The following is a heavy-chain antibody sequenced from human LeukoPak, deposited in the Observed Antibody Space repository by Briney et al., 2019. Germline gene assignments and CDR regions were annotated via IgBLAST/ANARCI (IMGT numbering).Heavy chain of an antibody. CDR2: INHSGST. J-gene: IGHJ5*02. CDR1: GGSFSGYY. V-gene: IGHV4-34*01. D-gene: IGHD2-21*01. Sequence: SETLSLTCAVYGGSFSGYYWSWIRQPPGKGLEWIGEINHSGSTNYNPSLKSRVTISVDTSKNQFSLKLSSVTAADTAVYYCARRGLRWFDPWGQGTLVTVSS. CDR3: ARRGLRWFDP.